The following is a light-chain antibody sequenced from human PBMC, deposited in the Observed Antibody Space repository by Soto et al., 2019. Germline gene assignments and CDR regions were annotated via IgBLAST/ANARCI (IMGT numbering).Light chain of an antibody. CDR3: QQYGSSPQT. CDR2: GAS. J-gene: IGKJ1*01. CDR1: QSVSSSY. V-gene: IGKV3-20*01. Sequence: EIVLTQSPGTLSLSPGERATLSFSASQSVSSSYLAWYQQKPGQAPRLLIYGASSRATGIPDRFSGSGSGTDFTLTISRLEPEDFAVYYCQQYGSSPQTFGQGTKVDI.